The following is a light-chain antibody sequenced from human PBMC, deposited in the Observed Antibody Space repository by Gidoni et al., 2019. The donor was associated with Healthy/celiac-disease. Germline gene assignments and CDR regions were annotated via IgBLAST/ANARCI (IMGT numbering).Light chain of an antibody. J-gene: IGKJ3*01. V-gene: IGKV1-39*01. CDR1: QSISSS. CDR2: AAS. Sequence: DIQMTQSPSSLSASVGDRVTITCRASQSISSSLNWYQQKPGKAPKLLIYAASSLQSGVPSRFSGSGSRTDFTLTISSLQPEDFATYYCQQSYSTPIVTFGPGTKVDIK. CDR3: QQSYSTPIVT.